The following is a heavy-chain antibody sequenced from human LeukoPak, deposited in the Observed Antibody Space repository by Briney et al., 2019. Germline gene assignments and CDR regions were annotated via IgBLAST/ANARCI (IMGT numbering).Heavy chain of an antibody. CDR2: IYYSGST. CDR1: GGSIRSSSYY. Sequence: PSETLSLTCTVSGGSIRSSSYYWGWIRQPPGKGLEWIGSIYYSGSTYYNPSLKSRVTISVDTSKNQFTLKLSSVTAADTAVYYCARPPTPYYYDSSGRGDAFDIWGQGTMVTVSS. V-gene: IGHV4-39*01. CDR3: ARPPTPYYYDSSGRGDAFDI. J-gene: IGHJ3*02. D-gene: IGHD3-22*01.